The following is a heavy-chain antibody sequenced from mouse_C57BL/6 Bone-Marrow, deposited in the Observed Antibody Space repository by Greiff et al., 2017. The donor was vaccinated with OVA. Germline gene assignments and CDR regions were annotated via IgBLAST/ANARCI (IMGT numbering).Heavy chain of an antibody. CDR1: GYTFTSYW. Sequence: QVQLQQPGAELVRPGSSVKLSCKASGYTFTSYWMHWVKQRPIQGLEWIGNIDPSDSETHYNQKFKDKATLTVDKSPSTAYMQLSSLTSEDSAVYYCASGYGNYGYFDYWGQGTTLTVSS. CDR2: IDPSDSET. J-gene: IGHJ2*01. D-gene: IGHD2-1*01. V-gene: IGHV1-52*01. CDR3: ASGYGNYGYFDY.